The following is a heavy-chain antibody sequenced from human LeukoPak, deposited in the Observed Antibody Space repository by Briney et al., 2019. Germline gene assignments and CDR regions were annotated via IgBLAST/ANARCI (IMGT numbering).Heavy chain of an antibody. J-gene: IGHJ3*02. CDR1: GFTFSSYG. CDR3: AKIGYCSSASCLGDTFEI. CDR2: IRYDGSNK. D-gene: IGHD2-2*01. V-gene: IGHV3-30*02. Sequence: GGSLRLSCAASGFTFSSYGMHWVRQAPGKGLEWVAFIRYDGSNKYYADSVKGRFTISRDNSKNTLYLQMNSLRPEDTAVYYCAKIGYCSSASCLGDTFEIWGQGTMVTVSS.